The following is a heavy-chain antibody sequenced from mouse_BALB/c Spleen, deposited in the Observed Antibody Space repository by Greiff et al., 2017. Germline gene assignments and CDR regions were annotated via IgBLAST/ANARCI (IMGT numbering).Heavy chain of an antibody. Sequence: EVKLVESGGGLVKPGGSLKLSCAASGFTFSSYTMSWVRQTPEKRLEWVATISSGGGNTYYPDSVKGRFTISRDNAKNNLYLQMSSLRSEDTALYYCARGEMITFANWGQGTLVTVSA. J-gene: IGHJ3*01. CDR2: ISSGGGNT. D-gene: IGHD2-4*01. V-gene: IGHV5-9*03. CDR3: ARGEMITFAN. CDR1: GFTFSSYT.